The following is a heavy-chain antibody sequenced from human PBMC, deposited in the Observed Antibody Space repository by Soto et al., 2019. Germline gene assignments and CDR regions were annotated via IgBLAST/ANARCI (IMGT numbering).Heavy chain of an antibody. CDR3: ARGDSGLLDY. Sequence: QVQLQESGPGLVKPSETLSLTCTVSGGSISSYYRSWIRQPPGRALEWIGYIYYSGTTNYNPALKSRGTTSVDTSKNQFSRKLSSVTAADTAVYYCARGDSGLLDYWGQGTLVTVSS. CDR1: GGSISSYY. V-gene: IGHV4-59*01. CDR2: IYYSGTT. J-gene: IGHJ4*02. D-gene: IGHD5-12*01.